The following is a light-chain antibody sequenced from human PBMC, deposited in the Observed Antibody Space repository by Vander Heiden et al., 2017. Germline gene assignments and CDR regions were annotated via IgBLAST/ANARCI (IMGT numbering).Light chain of an antibody. J-gene: IGKJ2*01. CDR3: MTSIQWPHT. Sequence: DLVVAQSPVSLPVTLGQPASISCPSSQSLDHSNGNTHLDWFQQRPGQSPRRLIFGVSNREPGVPDRVSGSGLGNEFTLKISRVEAEDVGVYYRMTSIQWPHTFGQGTKLEIK. CDR2: GVS. CDR1: QSLDHSNGNTH. V-gene: IGKV2-30*02.